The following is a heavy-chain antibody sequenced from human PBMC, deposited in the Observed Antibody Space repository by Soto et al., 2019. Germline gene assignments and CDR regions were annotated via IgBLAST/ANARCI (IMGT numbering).Heavy chain of an antibody. D-gene: IGHD1-26*01. Sequence: PSETLSLTCSVSGGSVNYYHWDWIRQSPGKELEWIGSIFYSGSTNYNPSLQSRLTLSVDTSNNQFSLKLTSLTVAGTAIYFCARTSSVAWPFDLWGQGTLVTVSS. V-gene: IGHV4-59*02. CDR2: IFYSGST. J-gene: IGHJ4*02. CDR1: GGSVNYYH. CDR3: ARTSSVAWPFDL.